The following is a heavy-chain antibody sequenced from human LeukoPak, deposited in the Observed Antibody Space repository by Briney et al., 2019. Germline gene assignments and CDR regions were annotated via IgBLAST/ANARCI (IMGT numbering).Heavy chain of an antibody. Sequence: PGGSLRLSCAASGFTFSTYWMHWIRQAPGKGLVWVSRINTDGSSTSYADSVKGRFTISRDNAKNTLYLQMNSLRAEDTALYCCASQRWLQSSFDYWGQGTLVTVSS. V-gene: IGHV3-74*01. J-gene: IGHJ4*02. CDR3: ASQRWLQSSFDY. CDR2: INTDGSST. CDR1: GFTFSTYW. D-gene: IGHD5-24*01.